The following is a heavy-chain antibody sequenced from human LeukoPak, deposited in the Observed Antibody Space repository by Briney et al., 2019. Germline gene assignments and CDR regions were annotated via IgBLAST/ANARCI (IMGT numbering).Heavy chain of an antibody. V-gene: IGHV3-30*01. CDR1: GFTFSSYA. CDR3: ARDYYDSSAMVY. Sequence: PGGSLRLSCAASGFTFSSYAMHWVRQAPGKGLEGVAVISYDGSNKYYADSVKGRFTISRDNSKNTLYLQMNSLRAEDTAVYYCARDYYDSSAMVYWGQGTLVTVSS. D-gene: IGHD3-22*01. CDR2: ISYDGSNK. J-gene: IGHJ4*02.